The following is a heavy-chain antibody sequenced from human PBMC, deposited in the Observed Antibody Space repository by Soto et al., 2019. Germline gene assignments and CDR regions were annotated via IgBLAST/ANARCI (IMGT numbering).Heavy chain of an antibody. CDR2: INHSGST. CDR3: ARSSGWYGGWFDP. J-gene: IGHJ5*02. V-gene: IGHV4-39*07. CDR1: GGSITSGGYY. D-gene: IGHD6-19*01. Sequence: SETLSLTCTVSGGSITSGGYYWSWIRQPPGKGLEWIGEINHSGSTNYNPSLKSRVTISVDTSKNQFSLKLSSVTAAYTAVYYCARSSGWYGGWFDPWGQGTLVTVSS.